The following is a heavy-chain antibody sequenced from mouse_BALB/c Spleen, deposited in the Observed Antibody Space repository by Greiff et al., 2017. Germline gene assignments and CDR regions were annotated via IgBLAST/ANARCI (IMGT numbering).Heavy chain of an antibody. CDR2: ISSGGSYT. J-gene: IGHJ4*01. CDR1: GFTFSSYG. CDR3: ARSYGMAYAMDY. D-gene: IGHD2-1*01. Sequence: EVMLVESGGDLVKPGGSLKLSCAASGFTFSSYGMSWVRQTPDKRLEWVATISSGGSYTYYPDSVKGRFTISRDNAKNTLYLQMSSLKSEDTAMYYCARSYGMAYAMDYWGQGTSVTVSS. V-gene: IGHV5-6*01.